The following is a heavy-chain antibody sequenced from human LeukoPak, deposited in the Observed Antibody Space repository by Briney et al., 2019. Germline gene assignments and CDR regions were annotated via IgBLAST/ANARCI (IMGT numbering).Heavy chain of an antibody. CDR2: TYYRSKWYN. J-gene: IGHJ3*02. CDR1: GDSVSSNSAA. V-gene: IGHV6-1*01. CDR3: ARGFDSGWFLDPFDT. D-gene: IGHD6-19*01. Sequence: SQTLSLTCAISGDSVSSNSAAWNWIRQSPSRGLEWLGRTYYRSKWYNDYAVSVKSRITINPDTSKNQFSLQLNSLTPEDTAVYYWARGFDSGWFLDPFDTWGQGTMVTVFS.